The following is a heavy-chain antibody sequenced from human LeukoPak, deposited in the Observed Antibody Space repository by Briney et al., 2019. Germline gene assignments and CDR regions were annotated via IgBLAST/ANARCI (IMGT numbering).Heavy chain of an antibody. J-gene: IGHJ5*02. CDR3: ARSRAAAGTGWFDP. Sequence: ASVKVSCKASGYTFTSYAMNWVRQAPGQGLEWMGWISAYNGNTNYAQKLQGRVTMTTDTSTSTAYMELRSLRSDDTAVYYCARSRAAAGTGWFDPWGQGTLVTVSS. CDR1: GYTFTSYA. CDR2: ISAYNGNT. D-gene: IGHD6-13*01. V-gene: IGHV1-18*01.